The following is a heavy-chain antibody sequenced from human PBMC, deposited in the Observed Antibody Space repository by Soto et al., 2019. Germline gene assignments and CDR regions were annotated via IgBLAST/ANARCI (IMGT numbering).Heavy chain of an antibody. J-gene: IGHJ4*02. Sequence: VQLVESGGGVVQPGRSLRLSCAASGFAFSDYAMHWVRQAPGKGLEWVAVVSHDGRNTHYADSVKGRFTISRDSSKNTVSLEMTSLRAEDSAVYYCAKGGRQWLVTSDFNYWGQGALVTVSS. CDR3: AKGGRQWLVTSDFNY. V-gene: IGHV3-30*18. CDR1: GFAFSDYA. CDR2: VSHDGRNT. D-gene: IGHD6-19*01.